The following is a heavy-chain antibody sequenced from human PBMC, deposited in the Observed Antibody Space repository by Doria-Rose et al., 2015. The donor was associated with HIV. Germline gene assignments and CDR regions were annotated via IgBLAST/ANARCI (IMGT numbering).Heavy chain of an antibody. D-gene: IGHD3-10*01. Sequence: GWIRQPPGKGLERIGSIYHSGRTNYNPSLKSRVTISVDTSKNQFSLKLSSVTAADTAVYYCARHPYPPGAWYFDLWGRGTLVTVSS. CDR2: IYHSGRT. V-gene: IGHV4-38-2*01. CDR3: ARHPYPPGAWYFDL. J-gene: IGHJ2*01.